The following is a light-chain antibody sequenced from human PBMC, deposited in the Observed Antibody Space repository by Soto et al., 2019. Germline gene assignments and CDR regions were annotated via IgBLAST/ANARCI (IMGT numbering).Light chain of an antibody. CDR1: QDISQY. CDR3: QQYDNLPLT. V-gene: IGKV1-33*01. J-gene: IGKJ4*01. CDR2: DAS. Sequence: DIQMTQSPSSLSASVGDIITITWKASQDISQYVNGYQHPPGKEPKLLSDDASNFETWVPSRCSGIGSGTGFTFTISSLQPEDIATYYCQQYDNLPLTFGGGTKLDI.